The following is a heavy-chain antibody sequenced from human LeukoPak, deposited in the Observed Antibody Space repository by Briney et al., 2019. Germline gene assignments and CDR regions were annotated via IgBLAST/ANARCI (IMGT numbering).Heavy chain of an antibody. CDR3: AKDGDDCIDY. D-gene: IGHD2-21*01. CDR1: GFTFNRRG. Sequence: GGSLRLSCAASGFTFNRRGMHWVRQAPGKGLEWVAFIRYDGGENFYADFAKGRFTISRDSSKNTLSLQLNTLRAEDTALYYCAKDGDDCIDYWGPGTLVTVAS. J-gene: IGHJ4*02. CDR2: IRYDGGEN. V-gene: IGHV3-30*02.